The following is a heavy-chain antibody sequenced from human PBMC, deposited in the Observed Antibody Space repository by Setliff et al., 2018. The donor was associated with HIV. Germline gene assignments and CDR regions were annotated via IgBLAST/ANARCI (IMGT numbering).Heavy chain of an antibody. CDR2: ISSRGST. D-gene: IGHD2-8*01. Sequence: SETLSLTCTVSGVSISSGGYYWNWIRQHPGKGLEWIGYISSRGSTYYNPSLKSRVAISVDTSENQFSLKLNSVTAADTAVYYCARRGRDGVFIMFATGFDPWGQGALVTVSS. CDR3: ARRGRDGVFIMFATGFDP. CDR1: GVSISSGGYY. V-gene: IGHV4-39*01. J-gene: IGHJ5*02.